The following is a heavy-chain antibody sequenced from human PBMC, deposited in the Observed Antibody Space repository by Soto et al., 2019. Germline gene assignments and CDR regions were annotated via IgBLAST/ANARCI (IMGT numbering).Heavy chain of an antibody. Sequence: PGESLKISCKGSGYSFTSYWIGWVRQMPGKGLEWMGIIYPSDSDTKYSPSFQGQVTISADKSISTAYLQWSSLKASDTAMYYCARQATDGDRSDAFDIWGQGTMVTVSS. D-gene: IGHD2-21*02. V-gene: IGHV5-51*01. CDR2: IYPSDSDT. J-gene: IGHJ3*02. CDR1: GYSFTSYW. CDR3: ARQATDGDRSDAFDI.